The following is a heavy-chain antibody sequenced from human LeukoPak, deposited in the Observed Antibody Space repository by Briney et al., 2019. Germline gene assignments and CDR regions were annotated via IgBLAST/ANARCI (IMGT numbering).Heavy chain of an antibody. CDR1: GFTFSNYA. J-gene: IGHJ4*02. CDR3: AAGVDSSGYFYIY. Sequence: GGSLRLSCAASGFTFSNYAMTWVRQAPGKGLEWVSALNAGATRTYYVDSVKGRFTVSRDNSKNPVYLQMNSLRAEDTAVYYCAAGVDSSGYFYIYWGQGTLVTVSS. D-gene: IGHD3-22*01. CDR2: LNAGATRT. V-gene: IGHV3-23*01.